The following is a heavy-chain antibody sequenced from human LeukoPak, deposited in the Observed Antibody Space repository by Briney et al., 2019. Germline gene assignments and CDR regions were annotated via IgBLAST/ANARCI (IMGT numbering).Heavy chain of an antibody. Sequence: ASVKVSCKASGYTFAAFDINWVRQATGQGLEWLGWMSPRSGNAAYAQRFQGRVTMTRDNSTSTVYMELRNLRSDDSAVYYCARGNAVSGDYWGQGTLVTVSS. D-gene: IGHD6-19*01. J-gene: IGHJ4*02. CDR2: MSPRSGNA. CDR3: ARGNAVSGDY. CDR1: GYTFAAFD. V-gene: IGHV1-8*01.